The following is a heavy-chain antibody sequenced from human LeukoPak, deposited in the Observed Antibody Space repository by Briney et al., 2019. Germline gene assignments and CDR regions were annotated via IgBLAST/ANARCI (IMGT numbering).Heavy chain of an antibody. J-gene: IGHJ4*02. D-gene: IGHD1-26*01. Sequence: PGGSLRLACAASGFTLSSYAMSWVRQAPGEGLGWVLGISGSGGSTYYADSVKGRFTISRDKSKNTLYLQMNSLRVEDTAVYFCAKDRWASGSSFFDEWGEG. CDR1: GFTLSSYA. CDR2: ISGSGGST. V-gene: IGHV3-23*01. CDR3: AKDRWASGSSFFDE.